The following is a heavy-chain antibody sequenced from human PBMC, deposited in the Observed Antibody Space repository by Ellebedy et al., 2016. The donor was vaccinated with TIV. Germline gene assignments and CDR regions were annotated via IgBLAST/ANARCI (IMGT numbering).Heavy chain of an antibody. CDR1: GYTFTSYY. CDR2: IKATRGAT. D-gene: IGHD6-19*01. J-gene: IGHJ4*02. Sequence: AASVKVSCKASGYTFTSYYIHWVRQAPGQGLEWMGWIKATRGATIYVQKFHARVTMTRDMSISSAFLEVTGLTSDDTSVYYCARNGVSGWADFDYWGQGTLVTVSS. V-gene: IGHV1-2*02. CDR3: ARNGVSGWADFDY.